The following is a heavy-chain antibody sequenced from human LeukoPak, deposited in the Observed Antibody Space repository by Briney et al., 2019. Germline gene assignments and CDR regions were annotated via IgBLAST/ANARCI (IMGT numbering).Heavy chain of an antibody. D-gene: IGHD3-22*01. V-gene: IGHV5-51*01. CDR3: ARLTDYDSSGYQLDY. CDR1: GYSFTSYW. J-gene: IGHJ4*02. Sequence: GESLKISCKGFGYSFTSYWIGWVRQMPGKGLEWMGIIYPGDSDTRYSPSFQGQVTISADKSISTAYLQWSSLKASDTAMYYCARLTDYDSSGYQLDYWGQGTLVTVSS. CDR2: IYPGDSDT.